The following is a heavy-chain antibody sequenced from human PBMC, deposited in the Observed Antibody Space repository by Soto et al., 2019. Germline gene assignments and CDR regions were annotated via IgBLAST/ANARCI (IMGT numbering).Heavy chain of an antibody. Sequence: SSETLSLTCTVSGGSISSYYWSWIRQPPGKGLEWIGYIYYSGSTNYNPSLKSRVTISVDTSKNQFSLKLSSVTAADTAVYYCARAGYLGYSGYDSFDYWGQGTLVTVSS. D-gene: IGHD5-12*01. CDR3: ARAGYLGYSGYDSFDY. V-gene: IGHV4-59*01. CDR2: IYYSGST. J-gene: IGHJ4*02. CDR1: GGSISSYY.